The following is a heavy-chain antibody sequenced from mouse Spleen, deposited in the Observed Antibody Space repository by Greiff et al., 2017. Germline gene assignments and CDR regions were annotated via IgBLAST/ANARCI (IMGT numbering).Heavy chain of an antibody. CDR2: ISSGGSYT. J-gene: IGHJ2*01. Sequence: EVQLVESGGGLVKPGGSLKLSCAASGFAFSSYDMSWVRQTPEKRLEWVATISSGGSYTYYPDSVKGRFTISRDNARNTLYLQMSSLRSEDTALYCCARGGGYYFDYWGQGTTLTVSS. CDR3: ARGGGYYFDY. V-gene: IGHV5-9*02. CDR1: GFAFSSYD.